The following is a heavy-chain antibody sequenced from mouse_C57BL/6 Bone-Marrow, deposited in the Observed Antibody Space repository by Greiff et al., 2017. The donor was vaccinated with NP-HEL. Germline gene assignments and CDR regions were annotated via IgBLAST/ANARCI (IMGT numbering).Heavy chain of an antibody. CDR3: APQLGPYWYFDV. V-gene: IGHV1-31*01. D-gene: IGHD4-1*02. Sequence: EVQLQQSGPELVKPGASVKISCKASGYSFTGYSMHWVKQSHGNILDWIGYIYPYNGVSSYNQKFKGKATLTVDKSSSTAYMELRSLTSEDSAVYDCAPQLGPYWYFDVWGTGTTVTVSS. CDR1: GYSFTGYS. CDR2: IYPYNGVS. J-gene: IGHJ1*03.